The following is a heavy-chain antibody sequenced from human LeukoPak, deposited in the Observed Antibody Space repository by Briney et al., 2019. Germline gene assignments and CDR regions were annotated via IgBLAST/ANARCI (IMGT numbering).Heavy chain of an antibody. CDR2: IRNRPSNHAI. Sequence: GGSLRLSCAASGFTFSDSAIVWVRRASGKGLEWVGHIRNRPSNHAITYAASVKGRFTISRDGSKSTAFLQMNSLNGEDTAMYYCARDHYYGIDVWGQGATVTVPS. V-gene: IGHV3-73*01. J-gene: IGHJ6*02. CDR3: ARDHYYGIDV. CDR1: GFTFSDSA.